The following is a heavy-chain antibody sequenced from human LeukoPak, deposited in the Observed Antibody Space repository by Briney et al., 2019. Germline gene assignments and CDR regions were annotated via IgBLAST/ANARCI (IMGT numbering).Heavy chain of an antibody. CDR1: GGSFSGDY. J-gene: IGHJ6*03. D-gene: IGHD3/OR15-3a*01. CDR2: INHSGTT. Sequence: NSSETLSLTCAVYGGSFSGDYWSWIRQPPRKGLEWIGEINHSGTTNYSPSLKSRVTMSLDTSKNQFSLKLSSVTAADTAVYYCARWTTYYYYYMDVWGKGTTVTVSS. CDR3: ARWTTYYYYYMDV. V-gene: IGHV4-34*01.